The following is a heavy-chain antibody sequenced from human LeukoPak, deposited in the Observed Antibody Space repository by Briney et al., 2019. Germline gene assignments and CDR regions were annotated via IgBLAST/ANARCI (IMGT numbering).Heavy chain of an antibody. D-gene: IGHD6-19*01. Sequence: SETLSLTCTVSGGSISSYYWSWIRQPPGKGLEWIGYIYYSGSTNYNPSPKSRVTISVDTSKNQFSLKLSSVTAADTAVYYCVRAVSGWYWFDPWGQGTLVTVSS. CDR2: IYYSGST. V-gene: IGHV4-59*01. J-gene: IGHJ5*02. CDR1: GGSISSYY. CDR3: VRAVSGWYWFDP.